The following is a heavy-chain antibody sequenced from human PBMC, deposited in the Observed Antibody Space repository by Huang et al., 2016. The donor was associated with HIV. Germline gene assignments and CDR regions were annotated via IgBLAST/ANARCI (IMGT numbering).Heavy chain of an antibody. Sequence: QEQLVESGGGVVQPGGSLRLSCATSGFSFSHYGMHWVREAPGMGLGWVAFIRFDGGNKHYADSAKGRFTISRDNSKKMLFLEMNSLRGDDTAFYYCATDLGGYSFDYWGQGALVSVSS. CDR2: IRFDGGNK. V-gene: IGHV3-30*02. J-gene: IGHJ4*02. CDR1: GFSFSHYG. CDR3: ATDLGGYSFDY. D-gene: IGHD2-21*02.